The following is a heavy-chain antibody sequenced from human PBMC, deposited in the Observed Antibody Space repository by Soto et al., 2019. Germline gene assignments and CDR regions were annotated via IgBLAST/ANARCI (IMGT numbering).Heavy chain of an antibody. J-gene: IGHJ4*02. CDR1: GFTFSTYG. Sequence: QVQLVESGGSVVQPGRSLRLSCAASGFTFSTYGMHWVRQAPGKGLEWVAVISFDGSPKNYGDSVKGRFTISRDNAKNTLYLQMNSLRAEDTAGYYCAKDQGGGGSSSDYWGQGTLVTVSS. V-gene: IGHV3-30*18. CDR2: ISFDGSPK. CDR3: AKDQGGGGSSSDY. D-gene: IGHD3-16*01.